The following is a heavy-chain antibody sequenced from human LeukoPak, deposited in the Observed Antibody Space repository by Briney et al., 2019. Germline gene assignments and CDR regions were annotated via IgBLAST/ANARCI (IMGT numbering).Heavy chain of an antibody. Sequence: PGGSLRLSCAASGFTFSSYSMNWVRQAPGKGLEWVSSISSSSSYIYYADSVKGRFTISRDNAKNSLYLQMNSLSAEDTAVYYCGRAGPVTKDHFIDVWGKGTTVTVSS. J-gene: IGHJ6*03. CDR2: ISSSSSYI. D-gene: IGHD2-2*01. CDR3: GRAGPVTKDHFIDV. V-gene: IGHV3-21*01. CDR1: GFTFSSYS.